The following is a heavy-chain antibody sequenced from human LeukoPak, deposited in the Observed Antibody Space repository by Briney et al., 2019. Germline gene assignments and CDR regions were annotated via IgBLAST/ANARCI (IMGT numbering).Heavy chain of an antibody. CDR3: ASQYYYDSSGYMRDY. J-gene: IGHJ4*02. V-gene: IGHV4-34*01. D-gene: IGHD3-22*01. Sequence: PSETLSLTCAVYGGSFSGYYCSWIRQPPRKGLEWIGEINHSGSTNYNPSLKSRVTISVDTSKNQFSLKLSSVTAADTAVYYCASQYYYDSSGYMRDYWGQGTLVTVSS. CDR2: INHSGST. CDR1: GGSFSGYY.